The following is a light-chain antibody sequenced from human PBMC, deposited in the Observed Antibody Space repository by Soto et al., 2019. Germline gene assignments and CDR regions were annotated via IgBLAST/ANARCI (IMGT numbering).Light chain of an antibody. V-gene: IGLV2-23*01. CDR3: CSYAGKSTYVV. CDR2: EGS. J-gene: IGLJ2*01. CDR1: SSDVGTNNL. Sequence: QSALTQPASVSGSPGQSITISCTGTSSDVGTNNLVSWYQQHPGKAPKLIIYEGSKRPSGVSNRFSASKSGNTASLTISGLQADDEADYYCCSYAGKSTYVVIGGGTKVTVL.